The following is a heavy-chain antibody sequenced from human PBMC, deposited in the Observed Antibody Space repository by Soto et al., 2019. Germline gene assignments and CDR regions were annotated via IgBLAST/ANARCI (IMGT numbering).Heavy chain of an antibody. CDR2: IWYDGSNK. CDR1: GFTFSSYG. V-gene: IGHV3-33*01. CDR3: ARNFYMTPQIDY. J-gene: IGHJ4*02. Sequence: PGGSLRLSCAASGFTFSSYGMHWVRQAPGKGLEWVAVIWYDGSNKYYADSVKGRFTISRDNSKNTLYLQMNSLRAEDTAVYYCARNFYMTPQIDYWGQGTLVTVSS.